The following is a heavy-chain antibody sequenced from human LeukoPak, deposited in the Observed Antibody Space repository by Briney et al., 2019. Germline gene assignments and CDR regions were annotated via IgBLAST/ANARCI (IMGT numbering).Heavy chain of an antibody. CDR3: ARSRVVYGDYAATY. CDR1: GGSISSYY. J-gene: IGHJ4*02. Sequence: SETLSVNCTVSGGSISSYYWSWIRQPPGKGLEWIGYIYYSGSTNYNPSLKSRVTISVDTSKNQFSLKLSSVTAADTAVYYCARSRVVYGDYAATYWGQGTLVTVSS. V-gene: IGHV4-59*01. D-gene: IGHD4-17*01. CDR2: IYYSGST.